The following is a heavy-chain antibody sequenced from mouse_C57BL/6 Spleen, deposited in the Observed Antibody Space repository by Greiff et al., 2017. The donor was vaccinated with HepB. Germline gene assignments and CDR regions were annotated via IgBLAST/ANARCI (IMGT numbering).Heavy chain of an antibody. CDR3: AREEKLLYYFDY. Sequence: VQLQQSGAELVRPGSSVKLSCKASGYTFTSYWMHWVKQRPIQGLEWIGNIDPSDSETHYNQKFKDKATLTVDKSSSTAYMQLSSLTSEDSAVYYCAREEKLLYYFDYWGQGTTLTVSS. J-gene: IGHJ2*01. CDR2: IDPSDSET. CDR1: GYTFTSYW. V-gene: IGHV1-52*01.